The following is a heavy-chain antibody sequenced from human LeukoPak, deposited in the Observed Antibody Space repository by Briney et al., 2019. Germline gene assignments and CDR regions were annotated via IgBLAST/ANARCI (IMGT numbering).Heavy chain of an antibody. CDR2: IYYNGRT. D-gene: IGHD4-11*01. J-gene: IGHJ2*01. CDR1: GGSVSSGSYY. CDR3: ARYSNFWYFDL. Sequence: ASETLSLTCTVPGGSVSSGSYYWSWIRQPPGQGLEYIGYIYYNGRTNYNPSLKSRVTMSVDTSNNQVSLKLTSMTAADTAVYYCARYSNFWYFDLWGRGALVTVSS. V-gene: IGHV4-61*01.